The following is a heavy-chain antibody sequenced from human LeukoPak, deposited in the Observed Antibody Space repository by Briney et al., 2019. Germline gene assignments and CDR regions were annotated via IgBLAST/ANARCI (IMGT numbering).Heavy chain of an antibody. D-gene: IGHD2-15*01. J-gene: IGHJ5*02. CDR3: ARRSVDCSGGSCYSESDWFDP. CDR2: IYYSGST. CDR1: GGSISSSSYC. V-gene: IGHV4-39*01. Sequence: SETLSLTCTVSGGSISSSSYCWGWIRQPPGKGLEWIGSIYYSGSTYYNPSLKSRVTISVDTSKNQFSLKLSSVTAADTAVYYCARRSVDCSGGSCYSESDWFDPWGQGTLVTVSS.